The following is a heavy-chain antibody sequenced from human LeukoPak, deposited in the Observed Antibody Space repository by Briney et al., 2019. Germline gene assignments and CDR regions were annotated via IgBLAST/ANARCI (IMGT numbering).Heavy chain of an antibody. CDR2: ISGSDGST. J-gene: IGHJ4*02. V-gene: IGHV3-23*01. CDR1: GFTFSSYA. CDR3: AKDSAKKYDDY. D-gene: IGHD2/OR15-2a*01. Sequence: GGSLRLSCAASGFTFSSYAMSWVRQAPGKGLEWVSGISGSDGSTNYGDSVKGRFTISRENSKNTLYLQMNSLRAEDTAVYYCAKDSAKKYDDYWGQGTLVTVSS.